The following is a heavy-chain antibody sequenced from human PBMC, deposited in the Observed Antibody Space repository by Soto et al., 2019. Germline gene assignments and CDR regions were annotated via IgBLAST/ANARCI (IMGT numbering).Heavy chain of an antibody. Sequence: SEALDITCIISGGPINTYYWSWIRQPPGKGLELIGYVDYSGNSDSSPSLKSRVTISIDTSKKQVSLNLNSVTAADTAVYYCARNWFSVAGRFHFDYWGQGITVTVSS. CDR1: GGPINTYY. D-gene: IGHD6-19*01. CDR3: ARNWFSVAGRFHFDY. CDR2: VDYSGNS. J-gene: IGHJ4*02. V-gene: IGHV4-59*01.